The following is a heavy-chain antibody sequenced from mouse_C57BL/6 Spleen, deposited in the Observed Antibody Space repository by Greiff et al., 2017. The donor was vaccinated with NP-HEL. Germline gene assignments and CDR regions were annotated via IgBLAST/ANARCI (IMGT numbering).Heavy chain of an antibody. J-gene: IGHJ4*01. CDR1: GYSFTDYN. CDR2: INPNYGTT. Sequence: VQLKESGPELVKPGASVKISCKASGYSFTDYNMNWVKQSNGKSLEWIGVINPNYGTTSYNQKFKGKATLTVDQSSSTAYMQLNSLTSEDSAVYYCARPYYGTKSYAMDYWGQGTSVTVSS. CDR3: ARPYYGTKSYAMDY. V-gene: IGHV1-39*01. D-gene: IGHD1-1*01.